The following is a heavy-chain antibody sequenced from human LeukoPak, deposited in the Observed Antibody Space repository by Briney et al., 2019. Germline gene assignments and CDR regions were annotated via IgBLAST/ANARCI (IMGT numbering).Heavy chain of an antibody. Sequence: GGTLRLSCAASGFTFSTYWMSWVRQAPGKGLEWVANIKQDGSEKYYVDSVKGRFTISRGNAKNSLYLQMNSLRAEDTAMYYCARDSAGNDYWGQGTLVTVSS. CDR3: ARDSAGNDY. D-gene: IGHD6-13*01. J-gene: IGHJ4*02. V-gene: IGHV3-7*01. CDR2: IKQDGSEK. CDR1: GFTFSTYW.